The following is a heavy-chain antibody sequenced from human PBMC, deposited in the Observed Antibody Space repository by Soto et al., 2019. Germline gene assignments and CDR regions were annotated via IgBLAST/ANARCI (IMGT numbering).Heavy chain of an antibody. CDR1: GGSISKYY. CDR2: IYYSGST. V-gene: IGHV4-59*01. Sequence: SETLSLTCTVSGGSISKYYWSWIRQPPGKGLEWIGYIYYSGSTNYNPSLKSRVTISVDTSKNQFSLKLSSVTAADTAVYYCARDSPPVDYWGQGTLVTVSS. CDR3: ARDSPPVDY. J-gene: IGHJ4*02.